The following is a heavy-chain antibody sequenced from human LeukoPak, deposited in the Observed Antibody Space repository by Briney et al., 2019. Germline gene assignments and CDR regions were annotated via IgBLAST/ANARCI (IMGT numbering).Heavy chain of an antibody. CDR1: GFAFSNYW. Sequence: PGGPLRLSCAASGFAFSNYWVHWVRQAPGKGLVWVSRINPDGSTINYADSVKGRFTISRDNAKNTLYLQMNSLRAEDTAVYYCATAGNYRFDYWGQGTLVTVSS. J-gene: IGHJ4*02. CDR2: INPDGSTI. V-gene: IGHV3-74*01. CDR3: ATAGNYRFDY. D-gene: IGHD1-7*01.